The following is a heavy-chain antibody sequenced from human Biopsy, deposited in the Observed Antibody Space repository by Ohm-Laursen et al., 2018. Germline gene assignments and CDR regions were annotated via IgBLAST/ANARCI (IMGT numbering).Heavy chain of an antibody. CDR3: ARILGSTVTTYSAMDV. V-gene: IGHV2-26*01. CDR2: IFPNDEK. D-gene: IGHD4-17*01. Sequence: TQTLTLTCSVSGSSLSNGRMGVSWIRQPPGKALEWLAHIFPNDEKAYSTSLKSRLTISKDTSKSQVVLTMTNLDPVDTATYYCARILGSTVTTYSAMDVWGQGTTVTVSS. J-gene: IGHJ6*02. CDR1: GSSLSNGRMG.